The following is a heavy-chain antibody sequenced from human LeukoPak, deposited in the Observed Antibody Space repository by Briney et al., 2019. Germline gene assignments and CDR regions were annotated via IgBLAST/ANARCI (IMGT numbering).Heavy chain of an antibody. CDR2: IIPLFGTA. Sequence: SVKVSFKASGGTLSSYAISWVRQAPEQGLEWMGRIIPLFGTANYAQKVQGRVTITKDESTSTAYMELSSLRAEDTAVYYCARDLTLGRGYSYGYSGYWGQGTLVTVSS. D-gene: IGHD5-18*01. CDR1: GGTLSSYA. V-gene: IGHV1-69*05. CDR3: ARDLTLGRGYSYGYSGY. J-gene: IGHJ4*02.